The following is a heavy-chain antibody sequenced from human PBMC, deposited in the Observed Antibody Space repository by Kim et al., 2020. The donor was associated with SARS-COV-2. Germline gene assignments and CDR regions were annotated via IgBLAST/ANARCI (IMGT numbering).Heavy chain of an antibody. CDR1: GGSISSYY. CDR2: IYYSGST. CDR3: ARHLLRADDYGDSERDYYYYGMDV. D-gene: IGHD4-17*01. V-gene: IGHV4-59*08. J-gene: IGHJ6*02. Sequence: SETLSLTCTVSGGSISSYYWSWIRQPPGKGLEWIGYIYYSGSTNYNPSLKSRVTISVDTSKNQFSLKLSSVTAADTAVYYCARHLLRADDYGDSERDYYYYGMDVWGQGTTVTVSS.